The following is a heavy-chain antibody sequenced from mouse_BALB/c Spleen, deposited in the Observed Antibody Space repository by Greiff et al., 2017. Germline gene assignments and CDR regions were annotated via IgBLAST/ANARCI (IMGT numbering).Heavy chain of an antibody. J-gene: IGHJ2*01. CDR1: GFTFSSFG. Sequence: EVKVEESGGGLVQPGGSRKLSCAASGFTFSSFGMHWVRQAPEKGLEWVAYISSGSSTIYYADTVKGRFTISRDNPKNTLFLQMTSLTSEDTAMYYCAREGWDGYFDYWGQGTTLTVSS. V-gene: IGHV5-17*02. CDR2: ISSGSSTI. CDR3: AREGWDGYFDY. D-gene: IGHD4-1*01.